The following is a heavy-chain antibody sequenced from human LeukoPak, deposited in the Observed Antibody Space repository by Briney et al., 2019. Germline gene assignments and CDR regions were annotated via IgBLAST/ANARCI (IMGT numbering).Heavy chain of an antibody. J-gene: IGHJ4*02. V-gene: IGHV4-31*03. CDR2: IYYSGST. CDR1: GGSISSGGYY. CDR3: ARGRGTLGLYYYDSSGYSYIFDY. D-gene: IGHD3-22*01. Sequence: PSETLSLTCTVSGGSISSGGYYWSWIRQHPGKGLEWIGYIYYSGSTYYNPSLKSRVTISVDTSKNQFSLKLSSVTAADTAVYYCARGRGTLGLYYYDSSGYSYIFDYWGQGTLVTVSS.